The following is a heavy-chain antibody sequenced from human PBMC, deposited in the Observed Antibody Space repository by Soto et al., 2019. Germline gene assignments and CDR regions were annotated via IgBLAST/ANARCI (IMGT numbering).Heavy chain of an antibody. CDR3: ARDPPRMGGAHRLDC. V-gene: IGHV3-9*01. D-gene: IGHD2-21*01. CDR1: GFIFDDYG. J-gene: IGHJ4*02. CDR2: ISWNGDTK. Sequence: GGSLRLSCAASGFIFDDYGMHWVRQAPGKGLEWVSGISWNGDTKGYADSVKGRFTISRDNAKNSVYLQMNSLRSEDTAVYYCARDPPRMGGAHRLDCWGQGTLVTVSS.